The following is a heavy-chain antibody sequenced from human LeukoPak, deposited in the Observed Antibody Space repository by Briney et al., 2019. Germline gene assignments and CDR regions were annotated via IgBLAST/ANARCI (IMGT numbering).Heavy chain of an antibody. CDR2: INPNSGGT. CDR1: GYTFTGYY. V-gene: IGHV1-2*02. Sequence: GASVKVSCKASGYTFTGYYMHWVRQAPGQGLEWMGWINPNSGGTNYAQKFQGRVTMTRDTFISTAYMELSSLRSEDTAVYYCASLETTVTTFYGMDVWGQGTTVTVSS. CDR3: ASLETTVTTFYGMDV. J-gene: IGHJ6*02. D-gene: IGHD4-11*01.